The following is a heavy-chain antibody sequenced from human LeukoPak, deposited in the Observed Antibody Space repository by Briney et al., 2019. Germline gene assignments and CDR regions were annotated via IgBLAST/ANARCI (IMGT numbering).Heavy chain of an antibody. V-gene: IGHV1-8*01. CDR1: GYTFTSYD. J-gene: IGHJ6*02. CDR3: ARVYCSSTSCYPHLWAYYYYYGMDV. D-gene: IGHD2-2*01. Sequence: GASVKVSCKASGYTFTSYDINWVRQATGQGLEWMGWMNPNRGNTGYAQKFQGRVTMTRNTSISTAYMELSSLRSEDTAVYYCARVYCSSTSCYPHLWAYYYYYGMDVWGQGTTVTVSS. CDR2: MNPNRGNT.